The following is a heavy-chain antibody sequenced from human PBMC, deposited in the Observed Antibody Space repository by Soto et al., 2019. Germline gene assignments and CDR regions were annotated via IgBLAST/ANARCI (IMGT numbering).Heavy chain of an antibody. V-gene: IGHV3-21*01. CDR1: GFTFSSYS. CDR3: ARDRDDSSSWYFRGYYYGMDV. CDR2: ISSSSSYI. D-gene: IGHD6-13*01. Sequence: GGSLRLSCAASGFTFSSYSMNWVRQAPGKGLEWVSSISSSSSYIYYADSVKGRFTISRDNAKNSLYLQMNSLRAEDTAVYYCARDRDDSSSWYFRGYYYGMDVGGQGTTVTVSS. J-gene: IGHJ6*02.